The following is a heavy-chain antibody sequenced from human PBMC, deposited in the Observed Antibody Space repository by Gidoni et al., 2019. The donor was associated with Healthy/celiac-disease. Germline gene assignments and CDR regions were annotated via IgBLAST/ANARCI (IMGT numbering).Heavy chain of an antibody. CDR1: GCTFSSYA. CDR3: ARDRGAYYGSGSYYNWSFDY. V-gene: IGHV3-30*15. D-gene: IGHD3-10*01. CDR2: ISYDGSNK. J-gene: IGHJ4*02. Sequence: QVQLVESGGGVVQPGRSLRLSCAASGCTFSSYAIHWVRQDPGKGLEWVAVISYDGSNKYYAYSVKGRFTISRDNSTNTLYLQMSSLIAADTAVYYCARDRGAYYGSGSYYNWSFDYWGQGTLVTVSS.